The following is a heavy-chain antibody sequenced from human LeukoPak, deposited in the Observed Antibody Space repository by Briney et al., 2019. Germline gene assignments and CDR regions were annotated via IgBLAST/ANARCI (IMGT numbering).Heavy chain of an antibody. J-gene: IGHJ6*02. CDR2: IWYDGSNK. CDR1: GYTFTGYY. V-gene: IGHV3-33*01. CDR3: ARDGNYYDSSGLYGMDV. Sequence: SCKASGYTFTGYYMHWVRQAPGKGLEWVAVIWYDGSNKYYADSVKGRFTISRDNSKNTLYLQMNSLRAEDTAVYYCARDGNYYDSSGLYGMDVWGQGTTVTVSS. D-gene: IGHD3-22*01.